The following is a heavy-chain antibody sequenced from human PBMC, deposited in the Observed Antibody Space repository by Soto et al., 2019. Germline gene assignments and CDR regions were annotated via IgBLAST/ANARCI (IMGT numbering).Heavy chain of an antibody. V-gene: IGHV4-30-2*01. CDR3: ARASLRLRNFDY. J-gene: IGHJ4*02. CDR1: GGSISSGGYS. D-gene: IGHD5-12*01. Sequence: PSETLSVTCAVSGGSISSGGYSWSWIRQAPGKGLEWIGYIYHSGSTYYNPSLKSRVTISVDRSKNQFSLKLSSVAAADTAVYYCARASLRLRNFDYWGQGTLVTVSS. CDR2: IYHSGST.